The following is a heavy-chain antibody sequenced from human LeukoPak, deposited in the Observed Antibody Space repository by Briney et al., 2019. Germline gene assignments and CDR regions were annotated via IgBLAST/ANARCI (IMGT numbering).Heavy chain of an antibody. CDR2: IYYSGGT. CDR3: ASKPRVNSGSYWWYFDY. CDR1: GGPISSSSYY. D-gene: IGHD3-10*01. V-gene: IGHV4-39*01. J-gene: IGHJ4*02. Sequence: KPSETLSLTCTVSGGPISSSSYYWGWIRQPPGKGLEWIGSIYYSGGTYYNTSLKSRGTISLDTSKNQFSLKLSSVTAADTAVYYCASKPRVNSGSYWWYFDYWGQGTLVTVSS.